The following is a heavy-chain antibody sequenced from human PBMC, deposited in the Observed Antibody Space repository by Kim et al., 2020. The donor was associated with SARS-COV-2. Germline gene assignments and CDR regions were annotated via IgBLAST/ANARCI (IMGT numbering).Heavy chain of an antibody. V-gene: IGHV3-74*01. J-gene: IGHJ4*02. CDR3: AGIRGSGTYSTY. D-gene: IGHD1-26*01. CDR1: GFTFSSYW. CDR2: INSDGSTT. Sequence: GGSLRLSCAASGFTFSSYWMHWVRQAPGKGLVWVSRINSDGSTTNYADSVKGRFTISRDNAKNTLYLQMNSLRVEDTAVYYCAGIRGSGTYSTYWGQGTLVIVSS.